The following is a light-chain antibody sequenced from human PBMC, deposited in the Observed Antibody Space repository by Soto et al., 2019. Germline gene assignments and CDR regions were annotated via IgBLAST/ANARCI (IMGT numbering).Light chain of an antibody. CDR1: QSINTF. Sequence: DIQMTQSPSPLSASVGDRVYITCRTSQSINTFLNWYQAKPGKAPKLLIYEASNLGNGVPSRFSGSGSGTVFTLTISSLQPEDSATYYCQQSYRTPPFNFGPGPRVDI. CDR3: QQSYRTPPFN. CDR2: EAS. V-gene: IGKV1-39*01. J-gene: IGKJ3*01.